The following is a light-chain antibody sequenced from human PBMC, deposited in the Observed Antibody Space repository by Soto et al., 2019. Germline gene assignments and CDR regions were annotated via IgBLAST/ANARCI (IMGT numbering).Light chain of an antibody. CDR2: EVS. CDR3: SSYSGTNYHYV. J-gene: IGLJ1*01. CDR1: SSDVGGYNY. Sequence: QSALTQPPSASGSFGQSVTISCTGTSSDVGGYNYVSWYQQYPGKAPKLMIYEVSERPSGVPDRFSGSKSGNTASLTVSGLQADDEADYYCSSYSGTNYHYVFGTGTKVTV. V-gene: IGLV2-8*01.